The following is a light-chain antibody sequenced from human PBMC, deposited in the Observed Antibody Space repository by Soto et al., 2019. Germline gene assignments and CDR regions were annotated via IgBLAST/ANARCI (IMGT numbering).Light chain of an antibody. CDR3: QQYGSSPIT. Sequence: EIVLTQSPGTLSLSPGERATLSCRASQSVSSSYLAWYQQKPGQAPRLLIYGASSRATGIPDWFSGSGSGTDFTLTISILAPEDFAVYYWQQYGSSPITFGQGTQLEIK. J-gene: IGKJ5*01. V-gene: IGKV3-20*01. CDR1: QSVSSSY. CDR2: GAS.